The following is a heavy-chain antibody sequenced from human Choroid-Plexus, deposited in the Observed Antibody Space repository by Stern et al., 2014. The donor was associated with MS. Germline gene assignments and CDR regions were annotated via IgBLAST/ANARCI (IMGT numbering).Heavy chain of an antibody. D-gene: IGHD2/OR15-2a*01. CDR3: AKDRQYLTYFFDH. V-gene: IGHV3-30*18. CDR1: GFTFGSCA. J-gene: IGHJ5*02. Sequence: VQLEESGGGVVQPGSPLRVSCVASGFTFGSCAMHWVRQAPGKGLEWVAGVSYDGSNKYYADSVKGRFTISRDNSQNTLYMQMSSLRPEDTAVYYCAKDRQYLTYFFDHWGQGSLVTVSS. CDR2: VSYDGSNK.